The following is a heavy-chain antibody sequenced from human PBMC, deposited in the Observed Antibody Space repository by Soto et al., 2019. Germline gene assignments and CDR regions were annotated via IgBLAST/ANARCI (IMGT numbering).Heavy chain of an antibody. CDR3: SRFMITFGGVIVIPEYGMDV. D-gene: IGHD3-16*02. J-gene: IGHJ6*02. Sequence: GESLKISCKGSGYSFTSYWISWVRQMPGKXLEWMGRIDPSDSYTNYSPSFQGHVTISADKSISTAYLQWSSLKASDTAMYYCSRFMITFGGVIVIPEYGMDVWGQGTTVTVSS. CDR2: IDPSDSYT. V-gene: IGHV5-10-1*01. CDR1: GYSFTSYW.